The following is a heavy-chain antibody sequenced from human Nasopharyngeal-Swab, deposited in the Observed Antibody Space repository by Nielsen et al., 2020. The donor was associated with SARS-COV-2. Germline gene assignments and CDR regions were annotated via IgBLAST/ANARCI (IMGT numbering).Heavy chain of an antibody. CDR2: IKQDGSEK. V-gene: IGHV3-7*01. CDR3: AGVGWWFHYYFDY. Sequence: GGSLRLSCAASGFTFGTYWMTWVRQAPGKGLEWVANIKQDGSEKYYVDSVKGRFTISRDNAKNSLYLQMNSLRAEDTAVYYCAGVGWWFHYYFDYWGQGTLATVSS. CDR1: GFTFGTYW. J-gene: IGHJ4*02. D-gene: IGHD2-15*01.